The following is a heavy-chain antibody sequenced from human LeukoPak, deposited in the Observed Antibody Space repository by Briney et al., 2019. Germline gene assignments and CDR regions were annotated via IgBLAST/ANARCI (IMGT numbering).Heavy chain of an antibody. CDR3: AREEDVDTAMVSDY. CDR1: GYTFTGYY. V-gene: IGHV1-2*02. Sequence: ASVTVSCKASGYTFTGYYMHWVRPAPAQGLEWMGWINPNSGGTNFEQQFQGRGTMTRDTSIITAYVELSRLRSDDTAVYYCAREEDVDTAMVSDYWGQETLVTVSS. J-gene: IGHJ4*02. CDR2: INPNSGGT. D-gene: IGHD5-18*01.